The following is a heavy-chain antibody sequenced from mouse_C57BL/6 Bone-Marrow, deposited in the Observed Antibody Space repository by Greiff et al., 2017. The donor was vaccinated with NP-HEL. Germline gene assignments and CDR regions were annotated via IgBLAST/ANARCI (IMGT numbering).Heavy chain of an antibody. CDR1: GYAFSSYW. D-gene: IGHD1-1*01. Sequence: VKLVESGAELVKPGASVKISCKASGYAFSSYWMNWVKERPGKGLEWIGQIYPGDGDTKYNGKFKGKATLTADKSSSTAYMQVSSLTSEDSAVYFCARGDYASSQFGYAMDNWGQGTSVTVSS. CDR3: ARGDYASSQFGYAMDN. J-gene: IGHJ4*01. CDR2: IYPGDGDT. V-gene: IGHV1-80*01.